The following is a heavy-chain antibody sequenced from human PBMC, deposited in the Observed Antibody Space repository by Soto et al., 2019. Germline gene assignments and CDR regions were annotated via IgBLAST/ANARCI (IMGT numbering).Heavy chain of an antibody. V-gene: IGHV3-23*01. CDR2: ISGSGGST. CDR1: GFTFSSYA. Sequence: GGSLRLSCAASGFTFSSYAMSWVRQAPGKGLEWVSAISGSGGSTYYADSVKGRFTISRDNSKSTLYLQMNSLRAEDTAVYYCARRVGYCSGGSCYERATASYYYYGMDVWGQGTTVTVSS. CDR3: ARRVGYCSGGSCYERATASYYYYGMDV. D-gene: IGHD2-15*01. J-gene: IGHJ6*02.